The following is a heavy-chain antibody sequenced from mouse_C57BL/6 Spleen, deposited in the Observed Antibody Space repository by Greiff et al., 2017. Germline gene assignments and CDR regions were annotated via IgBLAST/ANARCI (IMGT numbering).Heavy chain of an antibody. CDR3: ARGTTVVATKDY. J-gene: IGHJ2*01. V-gene: IGHV1-53*01. CDR2: INPSNGGT. D-gene: IGHD1-1*01. CDR1: GYTFTSYW. Sequence: ASGYTFTSYWMHWVKQRPGQGLEWIGNINPSNGGTNYNEKFKSKATLTVDKSSSTAYMQLSSLTSEDSAVYYCARGTTVVATKDYWGQGTTLTVSS.